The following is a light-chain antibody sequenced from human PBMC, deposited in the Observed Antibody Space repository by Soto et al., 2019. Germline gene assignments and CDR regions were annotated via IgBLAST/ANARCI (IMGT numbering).Light chain of an antibody. CDR3: CSHTNSGTRV. CDR1: SSDIGAYNY. CDR2: DVS. J-gene: IGLJ1*01. Sequence: QSVLTQPASVSGSPGQSITISGTGTSSDIGAYNYVSWYQQHPGKAPKLILYDVSHRPSGISNRFSGSKSGSTASLTISGLQAEDETDYDCCSHTNSGTRVFGTGTKLTVL. V-gene: IGLV2-14*03.